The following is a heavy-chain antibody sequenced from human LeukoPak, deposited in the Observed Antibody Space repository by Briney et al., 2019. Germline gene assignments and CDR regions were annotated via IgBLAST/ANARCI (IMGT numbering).Heavy chain of an antibody. D-gene: IGHD1-1*01. Sequence: PGGSLRLSCAASGFTFRNYVIHWVRQAPGQGLEWVSTISNSGDATFYADAVKGRFTISRDNSKNTLYLQMYSLRAEDTAIYYCAKAPPYTKYFDYWGQGTLLTVSS. CDR1: GFTFRNYV. CDR2: ISNSGDAT. CDR3: AKAPPYTKYFDY. J-gene: IGHJ4*02. V-gene: IGHV3-23*01.